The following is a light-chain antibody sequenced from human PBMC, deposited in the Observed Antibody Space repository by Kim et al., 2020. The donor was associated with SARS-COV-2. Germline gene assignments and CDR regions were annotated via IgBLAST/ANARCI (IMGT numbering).Light chain of an antibody. CDR2: LSSDGSH. J-gene: IGLJ3*02. V-gene: IGLV4-69*01. Sequence: ASVKLTCPLSSGHSSYAIAWHQQQPEKGPRYLMKLSSDGSHSKGDGIPDRFSGSSSGAGRYLTISSLQSEDEADYYCQTWGTGIRVFGGGTQLTVL. CDR3: QTWGTGIRV. CDR1: SGHSSYA.